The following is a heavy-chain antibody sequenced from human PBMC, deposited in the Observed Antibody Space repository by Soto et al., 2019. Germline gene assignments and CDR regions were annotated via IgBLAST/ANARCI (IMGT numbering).Heavy chain of an antibody. V-gene: IGHV4-59*01. J-gene: IGHJ6*02. Sequence: QVQLQESGPGLVKPSETLSLTCTVSGGSISSYYWSWIRQPPGKGLEWIGYIYYSGSTNYNPSLNSRVTISVDTSKNQLPLKLSSVTAADTAVYYCARNPCGGSGGSCYSGWYYYYYYGMDVWGQGTTVTVSS. CDR2: IYYSGST. D-gene: IGHD2-15*01. CDR1: GGSISSYY. CDR3: ARNPCGGSGGSCYSGWYYYYYYGMDV.